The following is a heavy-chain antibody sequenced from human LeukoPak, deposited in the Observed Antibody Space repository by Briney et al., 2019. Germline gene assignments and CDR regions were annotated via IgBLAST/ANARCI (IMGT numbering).Heavy chain of an antibody. CDR1: GGSVINTNW. D-gene: IGHD3-3*01. CDR2: FHLDGRT. J-gene: IGHJ4*02. CDR3: AREGGFYRPLDY. Sequence: PSGTLSLTCGVSGGSVINTNWWTWVRQPPGKGLEWIGEFHLDGRTNYNQSLESRLTMSVDVSETQVSLKLTSVTAADTAVYYCAREGGFYRPLDYSGQGTLVTVSS. V-gene: IGHV4-4*02.